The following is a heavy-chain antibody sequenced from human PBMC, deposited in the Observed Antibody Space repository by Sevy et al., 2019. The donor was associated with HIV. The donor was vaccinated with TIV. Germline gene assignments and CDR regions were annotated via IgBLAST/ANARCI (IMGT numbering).Heavy chain of an antibody. CDR3: ARDATPSSAYDYIWGSYRYFDY. CDR1: GFTFSSYS. CDR2: ISSSSSYI. J-gene: IGHJ4*02. Sequence: GGSLRLSCAASGFTFSSYSMNWVRQAPGKGLEWVSSISSSSSYIYYADSVKGRFTISRDNAKNSLYLQRNSLRAEDTAVYYCARDATPSSAYDYIWGSYRYFDYWGQGTLVTVSS. V-gene: IGHV3-21*01. D-gene: IGHD3-16*02.